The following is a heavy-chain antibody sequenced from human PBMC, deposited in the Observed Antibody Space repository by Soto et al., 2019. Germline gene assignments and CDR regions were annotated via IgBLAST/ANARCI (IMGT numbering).Heavy chain of an antibody. CDR3: ARGEIVVVPAASYYYYYMDV. J-gene: IGHJ6*03. CDR2: INHSGST. V-gene: IGHV4-34*01. CDR1: GGSFSGYY. D-gene: IGHD2-2*01. Sequence: SETLSLTCAVYGGSFSGYYWSWIRQPPGKGLEWIGEINHSGSTNYNPSLKSRVTISVDTSKNQFSLKLSSVTAADTAVYYCARGEIVVVPAASYYYYYMDVWGKGTTVTVS.